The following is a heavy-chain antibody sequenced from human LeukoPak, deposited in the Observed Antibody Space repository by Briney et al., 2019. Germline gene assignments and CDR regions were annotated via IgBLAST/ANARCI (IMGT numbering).Heavy chain of an antibody. V-gene: IGHV4-34*01. CDR2: TNHSGST. CDR1: GGSISSYY. J-gene: IGHJ4*02. D-gene: IGHD6-13*01. Sequence: SETLSLTCTVSGGSISSYYWSWIRQPPGKGLEWIGETNHSGSTNYNPSLKSRVTISVDTSKNQFSLKLSSVTAADTAVYYCARGSNSSSWYGGFDYWGQGTLVTVSS. CDR3: ARGSNSSSWYGGFDY.